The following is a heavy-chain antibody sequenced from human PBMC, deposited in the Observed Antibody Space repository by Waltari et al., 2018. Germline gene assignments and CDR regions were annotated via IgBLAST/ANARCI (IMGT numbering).Heavy chain of an antibody. CDR1: GYTFTGYY. Sequence: QVQLVQSGAEVKKPGASVKVSCKASGYTFTGYYIHWMRQAPGQGLEWMGWINPKSGGTKYAQKSQGRVTMTRDTSISTAHMELSRLRFDDTAMYYCVRSLAAVGNSRGYWGQGTLVTVSS. D-gene: IGHD6-13*01. V-gene: IGHV1-2*02. CDR2: INPKSGGT. CDR3: VRSLAAVGNSRGY. J-gene: IGHJ4*02.